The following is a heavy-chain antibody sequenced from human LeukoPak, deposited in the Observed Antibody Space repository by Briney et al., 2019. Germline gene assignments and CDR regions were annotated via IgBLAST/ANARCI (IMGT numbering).Heavy chain of an antibody. CDR1: GFSVSSNY. CDR3: ARGAYEGGFFDF. CDR2: IYSGGSS. V-gene: IGHV3-53*01. D-gene: IGHD2-21*01. Sequence: GGSLRLSCAASGFSVSSNYMGWVRQTPGKGREWVSVIYSGGSSKYADSVKGRFTLSRDNSKNTVYLQMNSLTAEDTAAYHCARGAYEGGFFDFWGQGTQVTVSS. J-gene: IGHJ4*02.